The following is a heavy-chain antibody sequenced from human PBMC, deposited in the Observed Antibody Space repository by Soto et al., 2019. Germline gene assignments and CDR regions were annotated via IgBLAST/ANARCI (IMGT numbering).Heavy chain of an antibody. Sequence: PGGSLRLSCAASGFTVSSNYMSWVRQAPGKGLEWVSVIYSGGSTYYADSVKGRFTISRDNSKNTLYLQMNSLRAEDTAMYYCAREXRGMRTTVTNYYYGMDVWGQGTTVTVSS. CDR3: AREXRGMRTTVTNYYYGMDV. J-gene: IGHJ6*02. CDR2: IYSGGST. CDR1: GFTVSSNY. V-gene: IGHV3-53*01. D-gene: IGHD4-17*01.